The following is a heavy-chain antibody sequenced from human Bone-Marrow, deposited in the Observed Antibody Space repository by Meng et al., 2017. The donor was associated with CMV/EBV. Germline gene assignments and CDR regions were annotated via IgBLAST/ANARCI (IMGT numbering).Heavy chain of an antibody. CDR2: IYSDGSGGKK. CDR3: ARTKVTDQEDYFDY. J-gene: IGHJ4*02. CDR1: GFTVSMNH. V-gene: IGHV3-53*01. Sequence: GESLKISCVVSGFTVSMNHMSWARQAPGKGLEWVSIIYSDGSGGKKYYADSMKGRFTISRDNSHNTLYLQVNSLRADDTAVYYCARTKVTDQEDYFDYWGQGTQVTVSS. D-gene: IGHD3-10*01.